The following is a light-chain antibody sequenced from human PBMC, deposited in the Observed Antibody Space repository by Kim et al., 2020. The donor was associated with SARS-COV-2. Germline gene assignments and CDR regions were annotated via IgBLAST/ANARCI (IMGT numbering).Light chain of an antibody. CDR2: EDD. V-gene: IGLV6-57*03. J-gene: IGLJ2*01. Sequence: GRTVTLSCTRSSGSIGSNYVQWYQQRPGSAPTTVIFEDDQRPSGVPDRFSGSIDSSSNSASLTISGLKTEDVADYYCQSYDSSNVVFGGGTQLTVL. CDR1: SGSIGSNY. CDR3: QSYDSSNVV.